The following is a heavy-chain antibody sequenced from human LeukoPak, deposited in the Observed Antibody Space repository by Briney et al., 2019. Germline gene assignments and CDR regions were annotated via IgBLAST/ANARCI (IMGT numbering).Heavy chain of an antibody. CDR3: AREGAVALKRFDL. CDR1: GFSLTSNY. CDR2: MRPTDAYT. D-gene: IGHD6-19*01. J-gene: IGHJ4*02. V-gene: IGHV1-46*01. Sequence: ASVTVSCTASGFSLTSNYMHWVRQAPGRGLEWMGYMRPTDAYTGYAPKFQGRVTVTRDTSTNTVYMELSSLRSDDTAVYYCAREGAVALKRFDLWGQGTLVTVSS.